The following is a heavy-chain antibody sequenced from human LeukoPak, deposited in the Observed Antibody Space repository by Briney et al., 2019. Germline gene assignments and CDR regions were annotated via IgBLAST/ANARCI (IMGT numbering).Heavy chain of an antibody. Sequence: PPESPSLTRTVSGGSGSSASASCIPQPPGQGLEWVGYISYSGSTSYNPSLKSRATISVHPSKPRSPLNRSSVTAADTDGYSCTGRTRSFSYTYGDAYYDYYMDVWGKGTTVIVSS. D-gene: IGHD5-18*01. CDR1: GGSGSSAS. CDR2: ISYSGST. J-gene: IGHJ6*03. V-gene: IGHV4-59*02. CDR3: TGRTRSFSYTYGDAYYDYYMDV.